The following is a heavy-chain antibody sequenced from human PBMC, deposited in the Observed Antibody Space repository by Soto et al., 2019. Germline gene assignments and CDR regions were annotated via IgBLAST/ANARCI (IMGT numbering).Heavy chain of an antibody. J-gene: IGHJ4*02. D-gene: IGHD5-18*01. Sequence: QVQLVQSGAEVKKPGASVKVSCKASGYTFTSYAMHWVRQAPGQRLEWMGWINAGNGNTKYSQKFQGRVTITRDTTASTSDMELSSLRSEDTAVYYCASSPEIVYSYGLAVDYWGQGTLVTVSS. V-gene: IGHV1-3*01. CDR2: INAGNGNT. CDR1: GYTFTSYA. CDR3: ASSPEIVYSYGLAVDY.